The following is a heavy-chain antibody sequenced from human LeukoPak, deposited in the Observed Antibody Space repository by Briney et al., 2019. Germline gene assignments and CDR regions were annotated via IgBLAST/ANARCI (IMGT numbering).Heavy chain of an antibody. D-gene: IGHD3-22*01. CDR2: IYYAGST. CDR1: GGSINSYY. J-gene: IGHJ4*02. CDR3: AREQYYYDSSGRARPVDY. Sequence: SETLSLTCTVSGGSINSYYWSWIRQPPGKGLEWIGYIYYAGSTNYNPSLKSRITISVDTSKNQFSLKLTSITAADTAVYYCAREQYYYDSSGRARPVDYWGQGTLVTVSS. V-gene: IGHV4-59*01.